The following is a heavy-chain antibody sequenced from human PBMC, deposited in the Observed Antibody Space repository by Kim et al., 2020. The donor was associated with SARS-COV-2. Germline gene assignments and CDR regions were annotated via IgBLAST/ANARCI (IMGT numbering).Heavy chain of an antibody. CDR2: INGGNENT. J-gene: IGHJ6*03. D-gene: IGHD2-15*01. CDR1: GFTFTTYS. Sequence: ASVKVSCKASGFTFTTYSIHWVRQAPGQRLEWMGWINGGNENTKYSQKFHDRVTITRDTSASTAYLELSSLRPEDTAVYYCARGGPFCSGGNCYFSYYYYMDVWGKGTTVTVSS. CDR3: ARGGPFCSGGNCYFSYYYYMDV. V-gene: IGHV1-3*01.